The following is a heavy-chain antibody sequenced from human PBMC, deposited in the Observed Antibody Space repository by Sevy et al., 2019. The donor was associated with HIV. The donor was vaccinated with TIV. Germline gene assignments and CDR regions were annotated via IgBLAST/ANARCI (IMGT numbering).Heavy chain of an antibody. CDR2: IYYNGHI. D-gene: IGHD1-26*01. CDR3: AGENAWGRGYS. J-gene: IGHJ4*02. CDR1: GGSITSLY. V-gene: IGHV4-59*08. Sequence: SETLSLTCTVSGGSITSLYWNWIRQPPGKGLEWIANIYYNGHINYNPSLKTRATLSLDTSNNQCSLRMSSVTAADTAMYYCAGENAWGRGYSWGQGTLVTVSS.